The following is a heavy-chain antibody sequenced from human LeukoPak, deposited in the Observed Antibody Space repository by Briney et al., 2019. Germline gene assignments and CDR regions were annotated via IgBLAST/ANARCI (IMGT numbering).Heavy chain of an antibody. J-gene: IGHJ4*02. V-gene: IGHV4-34*01. CDR1: GGSFSGYY. D-gene: IGHD2-2*01. CDR3: ARARHRSGPADY. CDR2: INHSGST. Sequence: PSETLSLTCAVYGGSFSGYYWSWIRQPPGKGLEWIGEINHSGSTNYNPSLKSRVTTSVDTSKNQFSLKLSSVTAADTAVYYCARARHRSGPADYWGQGTLVTVSS.